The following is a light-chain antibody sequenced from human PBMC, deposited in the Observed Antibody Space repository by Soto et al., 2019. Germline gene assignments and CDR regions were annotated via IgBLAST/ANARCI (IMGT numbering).Light chain of an antibody. CDR1: QSVRNY. J-gene: IGKJ1*01. CDR2: DAS. Sequence: EIVLTQSPATLSLSPGERATLSCRASQSVRNYLSWYQQKPGQAPRLLIYDASTRATGIPGRFSGSGSGTDFTLTISSLAPEDFAVYYCQQRNTWPWTFGQGTRVEIK. CDR3: QQRNTWPWT. V-gene: IGKV3-11*01.